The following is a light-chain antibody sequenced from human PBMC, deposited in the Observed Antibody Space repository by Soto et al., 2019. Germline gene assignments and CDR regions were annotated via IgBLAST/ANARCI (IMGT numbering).Light chain of an antibody. CDR2: DAS. CDR3: QQRKNWPEFT. CDR1: QSISSS. Sequence: EIVLTQSPATLSLSPGERATLSCRASQSISSSLVWYQQKRGQAPRLLIYDASNRDTGIPARFSGSGSGTDFTLTISSLEPEDFAVYYCQQRKNWPEFTFGPGTTVDIK. V-gene: IGKV3-11*01. J-gene: IGKJ3*01.